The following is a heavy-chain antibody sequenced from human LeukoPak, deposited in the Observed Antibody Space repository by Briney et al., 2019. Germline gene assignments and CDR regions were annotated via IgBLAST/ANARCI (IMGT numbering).Heavy chain of an antibody. CDR1: GFTFSSYG. J-gene: IGHJ4*02. CDR2: ISYDGSNK. CDR3: AKDGQWLVPFDY. V-gene: IGHV3-30*18. D-gene: IGHD6-19*01. Sequence: GGSLRLPCAASGFTFSSYGMHWVRQAPGKGLEWVAVISYDGSNKYYADSVKGRFTISRDNSKNTLYLQMNSLRAEDTAVYYCAKDGQWLVPFDYWGQGTLVTVSS.